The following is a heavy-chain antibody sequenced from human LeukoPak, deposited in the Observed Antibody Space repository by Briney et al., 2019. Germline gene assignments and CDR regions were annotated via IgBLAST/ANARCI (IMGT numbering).Heavy chain of an antibody. J-gene: IGHJ4*02. Sequence: GGSLRLSCAASGFTVSNYHMSWVRQAPGKGLEWVSATYSGGSTYYAGSVKGRFTISRDNSKSTLYLQMNSLRAEDAAVYYCARDQAGSGIDYWGQGTLVTVSS. CDR2: TYSGGST. D-gene: IGHD6-13*01. CDR1: GFTVSNYH. CDR3: ARDQAGSGIDY. V-gene: IGHV3-53*01.